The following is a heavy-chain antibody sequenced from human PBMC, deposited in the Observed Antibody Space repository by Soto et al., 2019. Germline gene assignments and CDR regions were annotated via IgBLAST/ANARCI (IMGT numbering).Heavy chain of an antibody. CDR1: GGSISSYY. V-gene: IGHV4-59*01. J-gene: IGHJ4*02. CDR3: ARTGWFGENFDY. D-gene: IGHD3-10*01. Sequence: TLSLTCTVSGGSISSYYWSWIRQPPGKGLEWIGYIYYSGSTNYNPSLKSRVTISVDTSKNQFSLKLSSVTAADTAVYYCARTGWFGENFDYWGQGTLVTVSS. CDR2: IYYSGST.